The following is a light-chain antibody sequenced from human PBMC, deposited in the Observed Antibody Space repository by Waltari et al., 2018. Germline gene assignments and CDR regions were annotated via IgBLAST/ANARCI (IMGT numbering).Light chain of an antibody. CDR2: DVN. CDR1: SGDGGGYNY. Sequence: QSALTQPPSASGSPGQSVTISCTGTSGDGGGYNYVPWYQQYPGKAPKLLIYDVNERPSGVPARFSGSKSDNTASLTVSGLQDEDEADYYCSSYAGSSNFVVFGGGTKVTVL. V-gene: IGLV2-8*01. J-gene: IGLJ2*01. CDR3: SSYAGSSNFVV.